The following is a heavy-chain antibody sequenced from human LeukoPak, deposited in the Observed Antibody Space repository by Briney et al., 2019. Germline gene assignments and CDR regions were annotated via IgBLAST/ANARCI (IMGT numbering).Heavy chain of an antibody. Sequence: GRSLRLSCPASGLTFSNYVMTWVRQAPAKGLAWVSTMTGSDGRAWYADSVNGRFIISRDNSRNTLYLQMNSLRAEDTAVYFCAKDHDRIGYPTSDYWGQGTLVTVSS. D-gene: IGHD3-22*01. V-gene: IGHV3-23*01. CDR3: AKDHDRIGYPTSDY. CDR1: GLTFSNYV. CDR2: MTGSDGRA. J-gene: IGHJ4*02.